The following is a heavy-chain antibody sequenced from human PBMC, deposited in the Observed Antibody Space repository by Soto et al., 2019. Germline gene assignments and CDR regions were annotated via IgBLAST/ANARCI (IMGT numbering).Heavy chain of an antibody. CDR3: AKDIEGGSSGWYLAFDI. Sequence: EVQLVESGGGLVQPGRSLRLSCAASGFTFDDYAMHWVRQAPGKGLEWVSGISWNSGSIGYADSVKGRFTISRDNAKNSLYLQMNSLRAEDTALYYCAKDIEGGSSGWYLAFDIWGQGTMVTVSS. J-gene: IGHJ3*02. CDR1: GFTFDDYA. V-gene: IGHV3-9*01. D-gene: IGHD6-19*01. CDR2: ISWNSGSI.